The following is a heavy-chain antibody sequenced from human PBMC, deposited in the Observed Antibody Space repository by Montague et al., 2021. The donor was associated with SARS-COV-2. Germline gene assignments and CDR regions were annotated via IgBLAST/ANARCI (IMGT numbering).Heavy chain of an antibody. J-gene: IGHJ5*02. D-gene: IGHD6-6*01. CDR2: ISSSTTYT. Sequence: SLRLSCAASGFNFSDYYITWVRQAPGKGLEWVAYISSSTTYTNYADSLKGRFTISRDNTKKSVYLQMNRLRAEDTGVYYCAREGHLATRPGWSNWFDPWGQGTLVTGSA. CDR3: AREGHLATRPGWSNWFDP. V-gene: IGHV3-11*06. CDR1: GFNFSDYY.